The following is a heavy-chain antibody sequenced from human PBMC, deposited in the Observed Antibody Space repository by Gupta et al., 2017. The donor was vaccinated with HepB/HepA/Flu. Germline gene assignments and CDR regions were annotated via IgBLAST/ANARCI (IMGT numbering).Heavy chain of an antibody. CDR2: IYNSGST. V-gene: IGHV4-61*01. CDR1: GDSVSSDNYY. J-gene: IGHJ3*02. Sequence: QVQLQESGPGLVKPSETLSLTCTVSGDSVSSDNYYWSWIRQPPGKGLEWIGYIYNSGSTNYNPSLKSRVTISVDTSKNQFSLKLRSVTAADTAVYYCARDVGYSKVPIWGQGTMVTVSS. CDR3: ARDVGYSKVPI. D-gene: IGHD4-4*01.